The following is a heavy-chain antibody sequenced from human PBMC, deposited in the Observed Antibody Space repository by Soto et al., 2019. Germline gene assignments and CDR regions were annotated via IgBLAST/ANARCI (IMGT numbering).Heavy chain of an antibody. J-gene: IGHJ4*02. CDR3: IHPTPRSSSQIGS. V-gene: IGHV2-5*02. Sequence: QITLKASGPTLVKPTQTLTLTCTFSGFSLSSRGVGVGWSRQPPGQALEGLAFIYWDDDKRFRPSLNTWLTITKDISNNPVVLTLTNMGPVDTATYSCIHPTPRSSSQIGSWGQGTLVTVSS. D-gene: IGHD6-6*01. CDR2: IYWDDDK. CDR1: GFSLSSRGVG.